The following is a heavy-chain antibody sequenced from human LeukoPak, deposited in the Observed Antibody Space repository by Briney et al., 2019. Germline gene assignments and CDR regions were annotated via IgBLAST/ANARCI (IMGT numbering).Heavy chain of an antibody. V-gene: IGHV3-23*01. CDR1: GFTFSSYA. J-gene: IGHJ4*02. Sequence: PSGESLRLSCAASGFTFSSYAMSWVRQAPGKGLEWVSAISGSGGSTYYADSVKGRFIISRDNSKNTLYLQMNSLRAEDTAVYYCAKVSPVVTLFDYWGQGTLVTVSS. CDR3: AKVSPVVTLFDY. CDR2: ISGSGGST. D-gene: IGHD4-23*01.